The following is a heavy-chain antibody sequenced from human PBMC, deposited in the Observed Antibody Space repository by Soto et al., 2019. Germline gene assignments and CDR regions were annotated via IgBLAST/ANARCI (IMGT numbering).Heavy chain of an antibody. D-gene: IGHD3-10*01. J-gene: IGHJ3*02. V-gene: IGHV1-69*06. Sequence: QVQLEQSGAEVKKPGSSVKVSCKASGGTLSDHGVAWLRQAPGQGLEWMGGTIPVFNTAKYAQKFQGRVTVTADKFTNIAYMDLSSLRSEDTDFYFCAQGVYGSGNYYTGPSAFDIWGQGTMVIVSS. CDR2: TIPVFNTA. CDR1: GGTLSDHG. CDR3: AQGVYGSGNYYTGPSAFDI.